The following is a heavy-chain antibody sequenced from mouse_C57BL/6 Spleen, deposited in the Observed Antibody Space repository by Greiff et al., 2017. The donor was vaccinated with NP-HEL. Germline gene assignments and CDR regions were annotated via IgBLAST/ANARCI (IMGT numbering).Heavy chain of an antibody. V-gene: IGHV1-50*01. J-gene: IGHJ2*01. CDR2: IDPSDSYT. CDR1: GYTFTSYW. Sequence: QVQLQQPGAELVKPGASVKLSCKASGYTFTSYWMQWVKQRPGQGLEWIGEIDPSDSYTNYNQKFKGKATLTVDTSSSTAYMQLSSLTSEDSAVYYCARLGYSNYWGQGTTLTVSS. D-gene: IGHD2-5*01. CDR3: ARLGYSNY.